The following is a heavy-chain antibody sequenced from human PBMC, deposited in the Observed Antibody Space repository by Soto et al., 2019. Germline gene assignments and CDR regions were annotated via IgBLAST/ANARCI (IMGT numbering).Heavy chain of an antibody. J-gene: IGHJ3*02. V-gene: IGHV3-23*01. D-gene: IGHD5-12*01. CDR1: GFTFSSYA. CDR2: ISGSGGST. Sequence: PGGSLRLSCAASGFTFSSYAMSWVRQAPGKGLEWVSAISGSGGSTYYADSVKGRFTISRDNSKNTLYLQMNSLRAEDTAVYYCAKLEIRSGYDYDAFDIWGQGTMVTVSS. CDR3: AKLEIRSGYDYDAFDI.